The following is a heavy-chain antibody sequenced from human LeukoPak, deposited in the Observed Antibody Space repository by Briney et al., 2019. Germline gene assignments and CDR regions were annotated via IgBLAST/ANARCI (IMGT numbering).Heavy chain of an antibody. V-gene: IGHV6-1*01. J-gene: IGHJ4*02. Sequence: SQTLSLTCAISGDSVSSISVAWNWIRQSPSRGLEWLGRTYKRSKWYNDYAVSVKSRITINPDTSKNQFSLQLNSLTPEDTAVYYCARDGGFGELLFRNWGQGTLVTVSS. CDR3: ARDGGFGELLFRN. CDR2: TYKRSKWYN. D-gene: IGHD3-10*01. CDR1: GDSVSSISVA.